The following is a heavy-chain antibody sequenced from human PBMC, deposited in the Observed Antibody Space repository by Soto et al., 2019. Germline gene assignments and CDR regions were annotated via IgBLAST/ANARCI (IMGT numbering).Heavy chain of an antibody. CDR2: INPSGGST. V-gene: IGHV1-46*01. D-gene: IGHD3-22*01. CDR1: GYTFTSYY. J-gene: IGHJ4*02. CDR3: ARVGYQYYDSSGYPY. Sequence: GASVKVSCKASGYTFTSYYMHWVRQAPGQGLEWMGIINPSGGSTSYAQKFQGRVTTTRDTSTSTVYMELSSLRSEDTAVYYCARVGYQYYDSSGYPYWGQGTLVTVSS.